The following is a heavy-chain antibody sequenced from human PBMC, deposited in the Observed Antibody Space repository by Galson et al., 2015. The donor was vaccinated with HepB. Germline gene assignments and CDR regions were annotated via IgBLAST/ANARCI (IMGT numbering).Heavy chain of an antibody. CDR1: GFTFSSYG. CDR3: ANFPHYGSGPMGNYKFYYYYGMDV. D-gene: IGHD3-10*01. Sequence: SLRLSCAASGFTFSSYGMHWVRQAPGKGLEWVAVISYDGSNKYYADSVKGRFTISRDNSKNTLYLQMNSLRAEDTAVYYCANFPHYGSGPMGNYKFYYYYGMDVWGQGTTVTVSS. J-gene: IGHJ6*02. V-gene: IGHV3-30*18. CDR2: ISYDGSNK.